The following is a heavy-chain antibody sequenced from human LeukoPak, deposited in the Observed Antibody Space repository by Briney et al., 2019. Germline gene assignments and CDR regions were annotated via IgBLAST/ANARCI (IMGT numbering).Heavy chain of an antibody. J-gene: IGHJ4*02. V-gene: IGHV4-34*01. D-gene: IGHD3-22*01. CDR2: INHSGST. CDR3: ARVTYYYDSSGYYWIYYFDY. CDR1: GGSFSGYY. Sequence: SETLSLTCAVYGGSFSGYYWSWIRQPPGKGLEWIGEINHSGSTNYNPSLKSRVTISADTSKNQFSLKLSSVTAADTAVYYCARVTYYYDSSGYYWIYYFDYWGQGTLVTVSS.